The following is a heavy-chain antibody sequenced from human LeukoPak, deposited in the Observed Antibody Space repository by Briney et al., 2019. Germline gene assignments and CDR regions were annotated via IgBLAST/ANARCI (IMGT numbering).Heavy chain of an antibody. CDR3: AKGGSAGHNWFDP. D-gene: IGHD2-15*01. CDR1: GFTFRDYG. CDR2: IRNDGSIE. V-gene: IGHV3-30*02. Sequence: GGSLRLSCAASGFTFRDYGMHWIRQAPGKGLEWVAFIRNDGSIEYYPDSVKGRFTISRDNSRNTLYLQMNSLRDEDTAVYYCAKGGSAGHNWFDPWGQGTLVTVSS. J-gene: IGHJ5*02.